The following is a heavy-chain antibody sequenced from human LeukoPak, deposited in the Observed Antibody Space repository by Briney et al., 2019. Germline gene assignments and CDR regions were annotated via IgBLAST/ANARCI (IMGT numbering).Heavy chain of an antibody. CDR1: GGSISSYY. D-gene: IGHD5-18*01. Sequence: SETLSLTCTVSGGSISSYYWSWIRQPPGKGLEWIGYIYYSGSTYYNPSLKSRVTISVDTSKNQFSLKLSSVTAADTAVYYCARSDTATLGYFDYWGQGTLVTVSS. V-gene: IGHV4-59*08. CDR2: IYYSGST. J-gene: IGHJ4*02. CDR3: ARSDTATLGYFDY.